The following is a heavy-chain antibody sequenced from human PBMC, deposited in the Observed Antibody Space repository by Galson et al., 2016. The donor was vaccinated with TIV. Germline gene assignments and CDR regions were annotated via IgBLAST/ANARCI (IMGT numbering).Heavy chain of an antibody. D-gene: IGHD1-26*01. CDR3: ARGTEVGATAYWYFDL. CDR2: IA. Sequence: IANYAEKIQGRATITADKSTSTAYMELSSLRSDDTAVYYCARGTEVGATAYWYFDLWGRGTLVTVSS. V-gene: IGHV1-69*04. J-gene: IGHJ2*01.